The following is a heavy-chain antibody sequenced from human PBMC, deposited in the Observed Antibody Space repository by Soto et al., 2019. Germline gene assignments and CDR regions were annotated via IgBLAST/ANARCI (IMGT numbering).Heavy chain of an antibody. CDR1: GFTFNNAR. D-gene: IGHD1-26*01. Sequence: EVQLVESGGALVEPGGSRRLSCEASGFTFNNARMSWVRQAPGKGLDWVGRIDGGKTDLAAPVEGRFTFSRDDSRNTLFLQMNSLKTDYTGVYYCTSNAAANVGTLSYWGQGTLVTVSS. J-gene: IGHJ4*02. CDR3: TSNAAANVGTLSY. V-gene: IGHV3-15*02. CDR2: IDGGKT.